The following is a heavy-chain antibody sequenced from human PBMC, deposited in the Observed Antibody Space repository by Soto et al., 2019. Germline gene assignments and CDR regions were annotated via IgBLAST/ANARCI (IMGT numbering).Heavy chain of an antibody. CDR2: INAGNGNT. J-gene: IGHJ6*02. D-gene: IGHD2-2*01. V-gene: IGHV1-3*01. Sequence: GASVKVSCKASGYTFASYAMHWVRQAPGQRLEWMGWINAGNGNTKYSQKFQGRVTITRDTSASTAYMELSSLRSEDTAVYYCARSDIVVVPAVGYYYYYGMDVWGQGTTVTVSS. CDR1: GYTFASYA. CDR3: ARSDIVVVPAVGYYYYYGMDV.